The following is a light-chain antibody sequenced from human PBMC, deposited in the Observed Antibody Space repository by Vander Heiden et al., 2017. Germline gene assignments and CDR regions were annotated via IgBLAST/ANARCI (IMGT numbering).Light chain of an antibody. J-gene: IGLJ2*01. Sequence: NFMLTQPHSVSESPGKTVTTSCTRSSGSIASNYVQWYQQRPGSSPTTVIYEDNQRPSGVPDRFSGSIDSSSTSASLTISGRKTEDEAYYYCQSYDSSNLVFGGGTKLTVL. V-gene: IGLV6-57*01. CDR3: QSYDSSNLV. CDR2: EDN. CDR1: SGSIASNY.